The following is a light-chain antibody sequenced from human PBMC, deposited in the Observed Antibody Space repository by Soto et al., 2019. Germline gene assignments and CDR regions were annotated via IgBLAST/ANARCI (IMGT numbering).Light chain of an antibody. CDR3: SSYTSGSTLV. CDR1: STDVGGYTY. Sequence: QSALTQPASVSGSPGQSITISCTGSSTDVGGYTYVSWHQQFPGKPPKLMIYEVSNRPSGVSNRFSGSKSGNTASLTISGLQAEDEADYYCSSYTSGSTLVFGGGTKVTVL. V-gene: IGLV2-14*03. CDR2: EVS. J-gene: IGLJ3*02.